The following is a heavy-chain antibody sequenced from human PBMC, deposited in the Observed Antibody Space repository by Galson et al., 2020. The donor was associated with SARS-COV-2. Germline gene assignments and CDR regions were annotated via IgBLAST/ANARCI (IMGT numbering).Heavy chain of an antibody. CDR1: GYTFSNFG. CDR2: ISIYNGNT. CDR3: ARDSRLVAVAGYGMDV. Sequence: ASVKVSCKASGYTFSNFGISWVRQAPGQGLEWMGWISIYNGNTNYAQKFQGRVTMTTDTSTSTAYMELRSLRSDDTAVYYCARDSRLVAVAGYGMDVWGQGTTVTVSS. D-gene: IGHD6-19*01. J-gene: IGHJ6*02. V-gene: IGHV1-18*01.